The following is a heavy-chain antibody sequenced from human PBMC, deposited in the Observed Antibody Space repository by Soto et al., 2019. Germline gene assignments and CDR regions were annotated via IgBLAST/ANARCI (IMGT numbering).Heavy chain of an antibody. Sequence: SETLSLTCTVSGGSISSSSYYWGWIRQPPGKGLEWIGSIYYSGSTYYNPSLKSRVTISVDTSKNQFSLKMSSVTAADTAVYYCARQPHFTFGGVNWFDPWGQGTLVTVSS. J-gene: IGHJ5*02. D-gene: IGHD3-16*01. CDR2: IYYSGST. V-gene: IGHV4-39*01. CDR1: GGSISSSSYY. CDR3: ARQPHFTFGGVNWFDP.